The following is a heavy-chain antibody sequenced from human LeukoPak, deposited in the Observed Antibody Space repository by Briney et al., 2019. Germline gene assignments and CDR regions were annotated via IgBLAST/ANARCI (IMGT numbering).Heavy chain of an antibody. V-gene: IGHV4-4*07. CDR2: IYTSGST. Sequence: PSETLSLTCTVSGGSISSYYWSWIRQPAGKGLEWIGRIYTSGSTNYNPSLKSRLTISIDTSKNQFSLRLTSVTAADTAIYYCARDFNWFDPWGQGTLVAVSS. CDR1: GGSISSYY. CDR3: ARDFNWFDP. J-gene: IGHJ5*02.